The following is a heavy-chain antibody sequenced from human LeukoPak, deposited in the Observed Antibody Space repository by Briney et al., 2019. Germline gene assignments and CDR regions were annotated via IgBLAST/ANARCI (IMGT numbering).Heavy chain of an antibody. V-gene: IGHV4-39*07. CDR3: ARAATSGDIVVVPAAMETYYFDY. CDR1: GGSISSSSYY. J-gene: IGHJ4*02. CDR2: IYYSGST. Sequence: SETLSLTCTVSGGSISSSSYYWGWIRQPPGKGLEWIGSIYYSGSTYYNPSPKSRVTISVDTSKNQFSLKLSSVTAADTAVYYCARAATSGDIVVVPAAMETYYFDYWGQGTLVTVSS. D-gene: IGHD2-2*01.